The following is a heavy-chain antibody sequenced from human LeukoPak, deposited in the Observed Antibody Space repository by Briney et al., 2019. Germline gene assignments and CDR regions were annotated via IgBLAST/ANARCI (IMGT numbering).Heavy chain of an antibody. V-gene: IGHV4-59*01. CDR2: IYYSGST. Sequence: SETLSLTCTVSGGPISSYYWSWIRQPPGKVLEWIGYIYYSGSTNYNPSLKTRVTISVDTSKNQFSLKLSSVTAADTAVYYCARGFGDYGAFDIWRQGTMVTVSS. D-gene: IGHD4-17*01. CDR1: GGPISSYY. J-gene: IGHJ3*02. CDR3: ARGFGDYGAFDI.